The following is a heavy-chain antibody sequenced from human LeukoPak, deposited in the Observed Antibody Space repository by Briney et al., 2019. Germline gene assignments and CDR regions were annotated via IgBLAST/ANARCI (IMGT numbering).Heavy chain of an antibody. J-gene: IGHJ4*02. Sequence: ASVKVSCTASGYTFTSYYMHWVRQAPGQGLEWMGWINPNSGGTNYAQKFQGRVTMTRDTSISTAYMELSRLRSDDTAVYYCARRMGWSGSVDYWGQGTLVTVSS. D-gene: IGHD3-3*01. CDR2: INPNSGGT. V-gene: IGHV1-2*02. CDR1: GYTFTSYY. CDR3: ARRMGWSGSVDY.